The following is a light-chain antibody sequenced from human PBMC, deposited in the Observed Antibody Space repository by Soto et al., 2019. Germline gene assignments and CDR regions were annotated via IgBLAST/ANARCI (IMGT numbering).Light chain of an antibody. CDR2: EGF. CDR1: SSDVGGSGL. V-gene: IGLV2-23*01. CDR3: CSYAGSSTSWV. J-gene: IGLJ3*02. Sequence: QSVLTQPASVSGSPGQSITISCTGTSSDVGGSGLVSWYQFHPGKAPKLLIFEGFKRPSGVSNRFSGSKSGSTASLTISGLQAEDEADYYCCSYAGSSTSWVFGGGTKLTVL.